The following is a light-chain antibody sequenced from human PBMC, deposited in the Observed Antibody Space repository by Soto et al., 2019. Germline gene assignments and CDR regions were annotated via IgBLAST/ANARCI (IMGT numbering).Light chain of an antibody. Sequence: EIVLTQSPGTLSLSPGERATLSCRASQSVSSNFLAWYQEKPGQAPRLLIYGASTRATGIPARFSGSGSGTELTRTSSSLQPDDFATYYCQQYNSYSITCGQGTRLEIK. CDR2: GAS. J-gene: IGKJ5*01. V-gene: IGKV3-20*01. CDR1: QSVSSNF. CDR3: QQYNSYSIT.